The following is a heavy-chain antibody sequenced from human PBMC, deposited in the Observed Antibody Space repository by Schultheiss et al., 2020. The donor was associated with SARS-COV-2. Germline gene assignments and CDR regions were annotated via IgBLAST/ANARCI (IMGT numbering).Heavy chain of an antibody. Sequence: SETLSLTCTVSGGSISSSSYYWGWIRQPPGKGLEWIGSIYHSGSTYYNPSLKSRVTISVDTSKNQFSLKLSSVTAADTAVYYCARDPQAADFDYWGQGTLVTVSS. CDR1: GGSISSSSYY. CDR3: ARDPQAADFDY. J-gene: IGHJ4*02. CDR2: IYHSGST. V-gene: IGHV4-39*07. D-gene: IGHD2-15*01.